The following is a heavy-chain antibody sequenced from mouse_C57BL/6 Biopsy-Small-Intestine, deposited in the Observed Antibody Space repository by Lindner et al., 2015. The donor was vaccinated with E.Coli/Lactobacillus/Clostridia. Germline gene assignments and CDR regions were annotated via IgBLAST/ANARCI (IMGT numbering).Heavy chain of an antibody. D-gene: IGHD3-1*01. Sequence: VQLQESGPGLAKPSQTLSLTCSVTGYSITSDYWNWIRKFPGNKLEYMGYISFSGSTYYNPSLKSRISITRDTSKNQYYLQLNSVTAEDTATYYCAKSRGHSSGYLYYAMDYWGQGTSVTVSS. CDR2: ISFSGST. CDR3: AKSRGHSSGYLYYAMDY. CDR1: GYSITSDY. J-gene: IGHJ4*01. V-gene: IGHV3-8*01.